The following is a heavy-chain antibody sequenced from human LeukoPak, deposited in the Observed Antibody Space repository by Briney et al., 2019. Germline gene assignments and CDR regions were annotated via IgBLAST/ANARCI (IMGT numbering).Heavy chain of an antibody. D-gene: IGHD6-6*01. CDR1: GFTFSSYA. CDR2: ISYDGSNK. J-gene: IGHJ3*02. Sequence: QPGGSLRLSCAASGFTFSSYAMHWVRQAPGKGLEWVAVISYDGSNKYYADSVKGRLTISRDNSKDTLYLQMNSLRAEDTAVYYCASPRNAFDIWGQGTMVTVSS. CDR3: ASPRNAFDI. V-gene: IGHV3-30-3*01.